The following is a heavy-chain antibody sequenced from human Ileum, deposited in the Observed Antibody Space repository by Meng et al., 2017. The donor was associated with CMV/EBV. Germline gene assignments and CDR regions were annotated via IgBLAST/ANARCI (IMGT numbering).Heavy chain of an antibody. J-gene: IGHJ6*02. CDR3: TNTLTTVTTVCDSGVDV. CDR1: GFNFGASA. Sequence: GESLKISCTASGFNFGASAMGWVRRAPGKGLEWVGLIRSKPYGGTTEYAASVRGRFTISRDDSMNIAYLQLNSLKTEDTGVYYCTNTLTTVTTVCDSGVDVWGQGTTVTVSS. D-gene: IGHD4-11*01. CDR2: IRSKPYGGTT. V-gene: IGHV3-49*04.